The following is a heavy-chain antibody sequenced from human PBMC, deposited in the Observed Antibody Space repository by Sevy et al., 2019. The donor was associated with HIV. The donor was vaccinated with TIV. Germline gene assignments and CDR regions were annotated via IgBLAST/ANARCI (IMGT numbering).Heavy chain of an antibody. V-gene: IGHV3-23*01. CDR2: ISGSGGST. J-gene: IGHJ6*02. Sequence: GGSLRLSCAASGFTFSSYAMSWVRQAPGKGLEWVSAISGSGGSTYYADSVKGRFTISRDNSKNTRYLQMNSLRAEDTAVYYCGRAIAARREAVGYYYYGMDVWGQGTTVTVSS. CDR1: GFTFSSYA. CDR3: GRAIAARREAVGYYYYGMDV. D-gene: IGHD6-6*01.